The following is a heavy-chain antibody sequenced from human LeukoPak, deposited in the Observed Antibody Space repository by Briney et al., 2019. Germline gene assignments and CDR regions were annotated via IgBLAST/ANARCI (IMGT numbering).Heavy chain of an antibody. CDR1: GFTFSSYA. J-gene: IGHJ6*02. V-gene: IGHV3-30-3*01. Sequence: GRSLRLSCAASGFTFSSYAMHWVRQAPGKGLEWVAVISYDGSNKYYADSVKGRFTISRDNSKNTLYLQMNSLRAEDTAVYYCARDLAVAGTYYYYYGMDVWGQGTTVTVSS. CDR3: ARDLAVAGTYYYYYGMDV. CDR2: ISYDGSNK. D-gene: IGHD6-19*01.